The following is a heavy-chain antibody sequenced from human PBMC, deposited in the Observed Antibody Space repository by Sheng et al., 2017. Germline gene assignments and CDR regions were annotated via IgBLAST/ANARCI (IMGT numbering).Heavy chain of an antibody. Sequence: QVQLQQWGAGLLKPSETLSLTCAVYGGSFSGYYWSWIRQPPRERGVEWIGEINHSGSTNYNPSLKSRVTISVDTSKNQFSLKLSSVTAADTAVYYCARDSMVVELHHGLFDYWGQGTLVTVSS. CDR3: ARDSMVVELHHGLFDY. CDR1: GGSFSGYY. D-gene: IGHD1-26*01. CDR2: INHSGST. V-gene: IGHV4-34*01. J-gene: IGHJ4*02.